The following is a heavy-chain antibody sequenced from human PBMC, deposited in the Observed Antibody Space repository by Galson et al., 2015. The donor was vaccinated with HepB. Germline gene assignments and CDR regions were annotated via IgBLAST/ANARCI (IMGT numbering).Heavy chain of an antibody. J-gene: IGHJ6*02. Sequence: TLSLTCAASGGSISSGGGSSWNWIQQPLGKGLEWIGFTYQSGTTKSNPSLKSRVTISVDKSKNQFSLKLESVTAADAAVYYCARERDHYYGLDVWGQGTTVTVSS. V-gene: IGHV4-30-2*01. CDR1: GGSISSGGGSS. CDR2: TYQSGTT. CDR3: ARERDHYYGLDV.